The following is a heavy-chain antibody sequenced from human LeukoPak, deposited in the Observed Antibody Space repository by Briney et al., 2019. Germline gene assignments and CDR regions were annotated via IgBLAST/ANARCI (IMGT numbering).Heavy chain of an antibody. V-gene: IGHV3-23*01. CDR2: VCGSGGST. CDR1: GLTFSSYV. D-gene: IGHD6-19*01. Sequence: GWSLTLSCPASGLTFSSYVMRWVGQAPGKGLEWVSSVCGSGGSTYYTDSVRSRFTNSRDNSENTLYLQMNSLRAEDTAVYYCAKDRRSSGWYRDYWGQGTLVTVSS. J-gene: IGHJ4*02. CDR3: AKDRRSSGWYRDY.